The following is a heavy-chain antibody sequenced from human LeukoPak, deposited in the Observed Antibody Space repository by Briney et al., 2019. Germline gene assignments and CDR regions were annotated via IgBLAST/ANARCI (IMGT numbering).Heavy chain of an antibody. J-gene: IGHJ4*02. D-gene: IGHD6-6*01. CDR3: ASRDSSSSGGYYFDS. CDR1: GFTFGSYS. CDR2: ITSSSYYI. Sequence: GGSLRLSCAASGFTFGSYSMNWVRQAPGKGLEWVSSITSSSYYIYYADSVKGRFTISRDNAKSSLYLQMNSLRAEDTAVYYCASRDSSSSGGYYFDSWGQGTLVTVSS. V-gene: IGHV3-21*01.